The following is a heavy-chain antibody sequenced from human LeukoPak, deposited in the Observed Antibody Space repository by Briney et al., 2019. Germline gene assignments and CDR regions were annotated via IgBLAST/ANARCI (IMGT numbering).Heavy chain of an antibody. CDR2: INPNSGGT. D-gene: IGHD2-2*01. J-gene: IGHJ4*02. CDR3: ARGGGPRYCSSTSCYLR. CDR1: GYTFTGYY. Sequence: ASVKVSCKASGYTFTGYYMHWVRQAPGQGLEWMGWINPNSGGTNYAQKFQGRVTMTRDTSISTACMELRRLRSDDTAVYYCARGGGPRYCSSTSCYLRWGQGTLVTVSS. V-gene: IGHV1-2*02.